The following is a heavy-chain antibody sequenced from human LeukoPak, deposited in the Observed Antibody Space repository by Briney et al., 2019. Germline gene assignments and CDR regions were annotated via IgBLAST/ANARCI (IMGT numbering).Heavy chain of an antibody. D-gene: IGHD5-18*01. V-gene: IGHV3-NL1*01. CDR1: GFTFSSYG. CDR3: ARAFGYSYGCFDY. Sequence: GGSLRLSCAASGFTFSSYGMHWVRQAPGKGLEWVSLIYTGGSTYYADSVKGRFTISRDNSKNTLYLQMNSLRAEDTAVYYCARAFGYSYGCFDYWGQGTLVTVSS. J-gene: IGHJ4*02. CDR2: IYTGGST.